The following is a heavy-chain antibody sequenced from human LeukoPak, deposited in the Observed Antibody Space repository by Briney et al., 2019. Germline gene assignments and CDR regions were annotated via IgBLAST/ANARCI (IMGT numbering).Heavy chain of an antibody. CDR3: ATYYSDY. CDR1: GYTFTELS. J-gene: IGHJ4*02. Sequence: GASVKVSCKVSGYTFTELSMHWVRQTPGKGLEWLGGIIPIFGTANYAQKFQGRVTITTDESTSTAYMELSSLRSEDTAVYYCATYYSDYWGQGTLVTVSS. CDR2: IIPIFGTA. V-gene: IGHV1-69*05.